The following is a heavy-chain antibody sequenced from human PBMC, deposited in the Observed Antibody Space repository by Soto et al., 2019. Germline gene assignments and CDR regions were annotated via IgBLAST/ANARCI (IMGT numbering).Heavy chain of an antibody. V-gene: IGHV3-48*01. CDR2: ISSSSSTI. CDR1: GFTFSSYS. CDR3: ARDKGRSTLDY. Sequence: EVQLVESGGGLVQPGGSLRLSCAASGFTFSSYSMNWVRQAPGKGLEWVSYISSSSSTIYYADSVKGRFTISRDNAKNSLYLKMNSLSAEDTAVYYCARDKGRSTLDYWGQGTLVTVSS. J-gene: IGHJ4*02. D-gene: IGHD2-15*01.